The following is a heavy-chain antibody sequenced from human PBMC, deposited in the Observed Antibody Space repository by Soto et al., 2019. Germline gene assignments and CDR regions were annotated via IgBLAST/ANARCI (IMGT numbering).Heavy chain of an antibody. CDR1: GTIFSSYT. D-gene: IGHD3-16*01. CDR2: IIPILGET. J-gene: IGHJ6*02. Sequence: QVQLVQSGAKVKKPGSSVRVSCKASGTIFSSYTISWVRQAPGQGLEWMGRIIPILGETNSAQKFQGRVTLTADKSTNTAYMELNSLRLEDTALYYCARGLGGRMDDWGQGTRVTVSS. CDR3: ARGLGGRMDD. V-gene: IGHV1-69*08.